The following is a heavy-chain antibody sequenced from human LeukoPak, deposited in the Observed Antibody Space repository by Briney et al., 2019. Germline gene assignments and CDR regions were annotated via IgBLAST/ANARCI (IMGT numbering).Heavy chain of an antibody. V-gene: IGHV1-24*01. J-gene: IGHJ4*02. D-gene: IGHD3-22*01. CDR3: ATELYDSSGYYFDY. CDR1: AYTLTELS. Sequence: ASVKVSCKVSAYTLTELSMHWVRQAPGKGLEWMGGFDPEDGETIYAQKFQGRVTITEDTSTDTAYMELSSLRSEDTAVYYCATELYDSSGYYFDYWGQGTLVTVSS. CDR2: FDPEDGET.